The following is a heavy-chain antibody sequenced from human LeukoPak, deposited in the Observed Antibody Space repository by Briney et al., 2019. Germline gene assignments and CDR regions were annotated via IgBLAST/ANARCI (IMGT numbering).Heavy chain of an antibody. CDR1: GFTFSNYG. CDR2: IWYDGSNK. Sequence: GRSLRLSCAASGFTFSNYGMHWVRQAPGKGLEWVAVIWYDGSNKYYADSVKGRFTISRDNSKNTLYLQMNSLRAEDTAVYYCAKAPYCSGGSCYYYYYMDVWGKGTTVTVSS. V-gene: IGHV3-33*06. D-gene: IGHD2-15*01. J-gene: IGHJ6*03. CDR3: AKAPYCSGGSCYYYYYMDV.